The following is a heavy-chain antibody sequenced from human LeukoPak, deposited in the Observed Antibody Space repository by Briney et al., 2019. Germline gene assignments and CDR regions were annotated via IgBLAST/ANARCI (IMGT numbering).Heavy chain of an antibody. CDR2: ISGSGGST. CDR1: GFTFSSYA. V-gene: IGHV3-23*01. Sequence: PGGSLRLSCAASGFTFSSYAMSWVRQAPGKGLEWVSAISGSGGSTYYADSVKGRFTISRDNSKNTLYLQMNSLRAEDTAVYYCAKESAPRHYYDSSGYYYGLNYFQHWGQGTLVTVSS. J-gene: IGHJ1*01. CDR3: AKESAPRHYYDSSGYYYGLNYFQH. D-gene: IGHD3-22*01.